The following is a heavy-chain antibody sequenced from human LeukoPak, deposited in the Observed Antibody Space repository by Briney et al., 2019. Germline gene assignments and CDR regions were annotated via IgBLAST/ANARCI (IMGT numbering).Heavy chain of an antibody. D-gene: IGHD1-26*01. CDR3: ARGDGSYYYFDY. CDR2: ISSSSSYI. J-gene: IGHJ4*02. CDR1: GFTFSSYS. V-gene: IGHV3-21*01. Sequence: GGSLRLSCAASGFTFSSYSMNWVRQASGKGLEWVSSISSSSSYIYYADSVKGRFTISRDNAKNSLYLQMNSLRAEDTAVYYCARGDGSYYYFDYWGQGTLVTVSS.